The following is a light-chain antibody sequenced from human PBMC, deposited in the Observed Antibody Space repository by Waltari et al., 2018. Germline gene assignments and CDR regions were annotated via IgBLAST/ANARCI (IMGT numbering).Light chain of an antibody. CDR3: SSYTSSNTLI. CDR2: DVS. CDR1: SSDVGAYNY. V-gene: IGLV2-14*03. Sequence: SALTQPASVSGSPGQSITISCTGTSSDVGAYNYVSWYQQHPGKAPKLMIYDVSKRPSGVSNRFSGSKSANTASLTISGLQAEDEADYYCSSYTSSNTLIFGGGTTLTVL. J-gene: IGLJ2*01.